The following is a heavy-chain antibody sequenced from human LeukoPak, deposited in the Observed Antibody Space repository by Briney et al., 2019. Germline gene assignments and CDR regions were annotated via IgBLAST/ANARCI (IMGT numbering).Heavy chain of an antibody. J-gene: IGHJ6*03. CDR2: ISSGSSYI. CDR3: ACTSGYDFSSYYYYYMDV. V-gene: IGHV3-21*01. Sequence: GGSLRLSCAASGFTFSSYSMNWVRQAPGKGLEWVSSISSGSSYIYYADSVKGRFTISRDNAKNSLYLQMNGLSAEDTAVYYCACTSGYDFSSYYYYYMDVWGKGTTVTVSS. CDR1: GFTFSSYS. D-gene: IGHD5-12*01.